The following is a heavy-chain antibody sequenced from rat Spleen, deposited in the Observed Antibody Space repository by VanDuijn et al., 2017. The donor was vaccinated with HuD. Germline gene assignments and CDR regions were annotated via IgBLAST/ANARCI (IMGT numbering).Heavy chain of an antibody. Sequence: EVQLVESGGGLVQPGRSLKLSCVASGITFSNYWMYWIRQAPGKGLEWISSISTDGGSAYYPDSVQGRFTISRDNAESTLYLHMNSLRSEDTATYYCAVAGYGYWGQGVMVTVSS. V-gene: IGHV5-58*01. CDR3: AVAGYGY. D-gene: IGHD1-7*01. J-gene: IGHJ2*01. CDR1: GITFSNYW. CDR2: ISTDGGSA.